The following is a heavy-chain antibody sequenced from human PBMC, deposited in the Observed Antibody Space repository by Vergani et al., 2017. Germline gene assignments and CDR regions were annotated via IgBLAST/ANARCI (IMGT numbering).Heavy chain of an antibody. D-gene: IGHD3-10*01. Sequence: QITLKESGPTLVKPTQTLTLTCTFSGFSLSTSGVGVGWIRQPPGKALGWLALIYWDDDKRYSPSLKSRLTITKDTSKNQVVLTMTNMDPVDTATYYCAHRRGFGEDNWFDPWGQGTLVTVSS. CDR1: GFSLSTSGVG. J-gene: IGHJ5*02. V-gene: IGHV2-5*02. CDR2: IYWDDDK. CDR3: AHRRGFGEDNWFDP.